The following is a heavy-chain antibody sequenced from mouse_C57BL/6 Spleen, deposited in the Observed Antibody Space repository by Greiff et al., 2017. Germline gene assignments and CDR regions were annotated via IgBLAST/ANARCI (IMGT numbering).Heavy chain of an antibody. J-gene: IGHJ4*01. CDR1: GYSFTGYY. V-gene: IGHV1-42*01. CDR3: ARWLLRGGNAMDY. D-gene: IGHD2-3*01. CDR2: INPSTGGT. Sequence: EVQLQQSGPELVKPGASVKISCKASGYSFTGYYMNWVKQSPEKSLEWIGEINPSTGGTTYNQKFKAKATLTVDKSSSTAYMQLKSLTSEDSAVYDCARWLLRGGNAMDYWGQGTSVTVSS.